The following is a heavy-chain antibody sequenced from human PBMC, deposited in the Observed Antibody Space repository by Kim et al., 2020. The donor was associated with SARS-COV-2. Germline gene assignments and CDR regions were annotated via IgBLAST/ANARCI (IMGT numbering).Heavy chain of an antibody. J-gene: IGHJ6*02. V-gene: IGHV5-10-1*01. Sequence: YSPSVQGHVTISADKSISTAYLQWSSLKASDTAMDYCAREVAYYYYGMDVWGQGTTVTVSS. D-gene: IGHD2-15*01. CDR3: AREVAYYYYGMDV.